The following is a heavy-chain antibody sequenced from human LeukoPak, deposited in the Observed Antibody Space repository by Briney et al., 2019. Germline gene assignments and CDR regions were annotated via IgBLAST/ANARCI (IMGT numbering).Heavy chain of an antibody. CDR3: ARDSIAARRLYLDY. V-gene: IGHV3-21*01. CDR1: GFTFSSYS. Sequence: GGSLRLSCAASGFTFSSYSMNWVRQAPGKGLEWVSSISSSSSYIYYADSVKGRFTISRDNAKNSLYLQMNSLRAEDTAVYYCARDSIAARRLYLDYWGQGTLSPSPQ. CDR2: ISSSSSYI. J-gene: IGHJ4*02. D-gene: IGHD6-6*01.